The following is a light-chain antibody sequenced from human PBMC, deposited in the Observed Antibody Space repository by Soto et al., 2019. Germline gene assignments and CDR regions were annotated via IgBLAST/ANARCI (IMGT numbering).Light chain of an antibody. CDR1: HSVSSSY. CDR2: GAS. J-gene: IGKJ5*01. CDR3: QQYGSSPPIT. Sequence: VMTQSPATLSVSPGERATLSCRASHSVSSSYLAWYQQKPGQAPRLLIYGASSRATGIPDRFSGSGSGTDFTLTISRLEPEDFAVYYCQQYGSSPPITFGQGTRLEI. V-gene: IGKV3-20*01.